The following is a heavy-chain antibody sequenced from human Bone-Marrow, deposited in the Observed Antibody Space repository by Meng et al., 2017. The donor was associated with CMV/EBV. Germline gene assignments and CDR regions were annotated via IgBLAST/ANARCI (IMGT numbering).Heavy chain of an antibody. Sequence: GESLKISCAATGFTFSSFGAHWVRQAPGKGLEWVAFMQNHEIRRHYVDSVKGRFSVSSDNSKRTLYLEMNGLRSEDTAGYWSARELRRGSLAFDIWGQGTMVTVSS. CDR2: MQNHEIRR. V-gene: IGHV3-30*02. CDR1: GFTFSSFG. D-gene: IGHD1-26*01. J-gene: IGHJ3*02. CDR3: ARELRRGSLAFDI.